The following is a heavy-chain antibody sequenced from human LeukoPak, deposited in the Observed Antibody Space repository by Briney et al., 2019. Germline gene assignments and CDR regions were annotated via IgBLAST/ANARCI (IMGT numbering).Heavy chain of an antibody. J-gene: IGHJ4*02. CDR1: GFTLSSYG. D-gene: IGHD3-22*01. CDR3: ARDRLGYYDSSGSLDY. Sequence: GGSLRLSCAASGFTLSSYGMHWVRQAPGKGLEWVAVIWYDGSNKYYADSVKGRFTISRDNSKNTLYLQMNSLRAEDTAVYYCARDRLGYYDSSGSLDYWGQGTLVTVSS. V-gene: IGHV3-33*01. CDR2: IWYDGSNK.